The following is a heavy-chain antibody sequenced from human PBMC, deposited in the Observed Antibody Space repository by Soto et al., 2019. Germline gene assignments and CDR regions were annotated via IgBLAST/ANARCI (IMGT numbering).Heavy chain of an antibody. Sequence: GGSLRLSCAASGFTFSSYSMNWVRQAPGKGLEWVSYISSSSSTIYYADSVKGRFTISRDNAKNSLYLQMNSLRDEDTAVYYCARDNVRTAAAGNFDYWGQGTLVTVSS. CDR1: GFTFSSYS. J-gene: IGHJ4*02. V-gene: IGHV3-48*02. CDR2: ISSSSSTI. D-gene: IGHD6-13*01. CDR3: ARDNVRTAAAGNFDY.